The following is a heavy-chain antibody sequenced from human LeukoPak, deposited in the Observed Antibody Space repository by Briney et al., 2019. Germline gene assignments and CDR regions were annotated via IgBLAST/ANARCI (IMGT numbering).Heavy chain of an antibody. D-gene: IGHD1-26*01. CDR3: AKVPAPYSGSYLVNFDY. Sequence: PGASLRLSCAASGFTFSSYAMSWVRQAPGKGLEWVSAISGRGGSTYCADSVKGRFTISRDNPKNTLYLQMNSLRAEDTAVYYCAKVPAPYSGSYLVNFDYWGQGTLVTVSS. CDR2: ISGRGGST. V-gene: IGHV3-23*01. CDR1: GFTFSSYA. J-gene: IGHJ4*02.